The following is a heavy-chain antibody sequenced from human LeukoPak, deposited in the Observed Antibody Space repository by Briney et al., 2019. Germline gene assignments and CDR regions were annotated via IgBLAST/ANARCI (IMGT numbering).Heavy chain of an antibody. CDR1: GLTFSSYA. D-gene: IGHD6-13*01. J-gene: IGHJ4*02. Sequence: PGGSLRLSCAASGLTFSSYAMSWVRQAPGKGLEWVSAISGSGGSTYYADSVKGRFTISRDNSKNTLYLQMNSLRAEDTAVYYCATHRHSSSWYAEPDLDNWGQGTLVTVSS. CDR3: ATHRHSSSWYAEPDLDN. V-gene: IGHV3-23*01. CDR2: ISGSGGST.